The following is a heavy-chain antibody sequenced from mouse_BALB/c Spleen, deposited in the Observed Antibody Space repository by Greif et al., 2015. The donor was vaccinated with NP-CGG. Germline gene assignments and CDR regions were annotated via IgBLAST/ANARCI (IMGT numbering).Heavy chain of an antibody. Sequence: VQLQQSDAELVEPGASVKISCKASGYTFTDHAIHWVKQKPEQGLEWIGYISPGNGDIKYNEKFKGKATLTADKSSSTAYMQLNSLTSEDSAVYFCKGVITGYWYFDVWGAGTTVTVSS. J-gene: IGHJ1*01. V-gene: IGHV1S53*01. D-gene: IGHD2-4*01. CDR2: ISPGNGDI. CDR3: KGVITGYWYFDV. CDR1: GYTFTDHA.